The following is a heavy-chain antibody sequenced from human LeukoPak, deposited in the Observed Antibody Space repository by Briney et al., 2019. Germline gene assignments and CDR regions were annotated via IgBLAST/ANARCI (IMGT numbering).Heavy chain of an antibody. Sequence: SETLSLTCDVSGYSISSIHWWAWIRQPPGKGLEWIGYIYYSGSTYYNPSLKSRVTISVDTSKNQFSLKLRSVTAADTAVYYCARDRGYFGSGSLDSWGQGTLVTVSS. CDR3: ARDRGYFGSGSLDS. J-gene: IGHJ4*02. CDR2: IYYSGST. V-gene: IGHV4-28*03. CDR1: GYSISSIHW. D-gene: IGHD3-10*01.